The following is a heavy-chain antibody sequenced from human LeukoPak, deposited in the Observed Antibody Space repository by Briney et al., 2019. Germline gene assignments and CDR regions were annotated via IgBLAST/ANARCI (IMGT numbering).Heavy chain of an antibody. CDR3: ARDRGYGYGGTHYYYGMDV. J-gene: IGHJ6*02. V-gene: IGHV1-69*13. CDR2: IIPIFGTA. Sequence: SVKVSCKASGGTFSSYAISWVRQAPGQGLEWMGGIIPIFGTANHAQKFQGRVTITADESTSTAYMELSSLRSEDTAVYYCARDRGYGYGGTHYYYGMDVWGQGTTVTVSS. D-gene: IGHD5-12*01. CDR1: GGTFSSYA.